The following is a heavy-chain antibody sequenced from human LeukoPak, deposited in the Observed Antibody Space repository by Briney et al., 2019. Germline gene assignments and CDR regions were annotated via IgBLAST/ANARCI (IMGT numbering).Heavy chain of an antibody. V-gene: IGHV4-34*01. CDR3: ARGTYYYDSGGYAYPSPFHGR. D-gene: IGHD3-22*01. CDR2: INHSGST. CDR1: GGSFSGYY. J-gene: IGHJ4*02. Sequence: SETLSLTCAVYGGSFSGYYWSWIRQFPGKGLEWIGEINHSGSTYYNPSLKSRVTISVDTSKNQFSLKLSSVTAADTAVYYCARGTYYYDSGGYAYPSPFHGRWGQGTLVTVSS.